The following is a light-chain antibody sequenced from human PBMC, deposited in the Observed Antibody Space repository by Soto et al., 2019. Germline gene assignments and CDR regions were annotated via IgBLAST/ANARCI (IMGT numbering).Light chain of an antibody. J-gene: IGLJ1*01. CDR3: CSYTNSVTFV. Sequence: QSVLSQPASVSGSPGQSITISCTGTSSDVGSYNLVSWFQLHPGKAPQLMIYGVNQRPSGVSNRFSGSKSGNTASLTISGRQAEDEADYYCCSYTNSVTFVFGRGTKLTVL. V-gene: IGLV2-23*02. CDR1: SSDVGSYNL. CDR2: GVN.